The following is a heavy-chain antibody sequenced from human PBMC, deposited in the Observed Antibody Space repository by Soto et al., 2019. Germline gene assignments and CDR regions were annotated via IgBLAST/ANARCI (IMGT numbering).Heavy chain of an antibody. CDR1: GFTFSSYA. V-gene: IGHV3-30-3*01. J-gene: IGHJ4*02. D-gene: IGHD5-12*01. Sequence: GGSLILSCAASGFTFSSYAMHWVRQAPGKGLEWVAVISYDGSNKYYADSVKGRFTISRDNSKNTLYLQMNSLRAEDTAVYYCARDRMYSGYDGPSDYWGQGTLVTVSS. CDR2: ISYDGSNK. CDR3: ARDRMYSGYDGPSDY.